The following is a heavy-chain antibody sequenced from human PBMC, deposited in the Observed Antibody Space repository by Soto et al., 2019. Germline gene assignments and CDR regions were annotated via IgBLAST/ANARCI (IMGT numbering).Heavy chain of an antibody. J-gene: IGHJ6*02. Sequence: QVQLVQSGAEVKKPGASVKVSCKASGYTFTSYDINWVRQATGQGLEWMGWMNPNSGNTGYAQKFQGRVTMTRNTSISTASMELSSLRSEDTAVYYCARGRRWNYYYGMDVWGQGTTVTVSS. V-gene: IGHV1-8*01. CDR1: GYTFTSYD. CDR2: MNPNSGNT. CDR3: ARGRRWNYYYGMDV.